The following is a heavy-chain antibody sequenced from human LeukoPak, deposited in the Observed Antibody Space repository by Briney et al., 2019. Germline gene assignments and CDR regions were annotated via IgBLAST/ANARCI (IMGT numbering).Heavy chain of an antibody. CDR3: ATMRDSSSWFYFDY. CDR2: IWYDGSSK. CDR1: GFTFSSYG. V-gene: IGHV3-33*08. Sequence: GGSLRLSCAASGFTFSSYGMHWVRQAPGKGLEWVAVIWYDGSSKYYTDSVKGRFTISRDNSKNTLYLQMNSLRAEDTAVYYCATMRDSSSWFYFDYWGQGTLVTVSS. D-gene: IGHD6-13*01. J-gene: IGHJ4*02.